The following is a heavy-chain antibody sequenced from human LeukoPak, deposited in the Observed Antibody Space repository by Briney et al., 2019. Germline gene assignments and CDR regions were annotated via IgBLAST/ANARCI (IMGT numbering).Heavy chain of an antibody. D-gene: IGHD3-22*01. J-gene: IGHJ3*02. Sequence: WASVKVSCKASGGTFSSYAISWVRQAPGQGLEWMGGIIPIFGTANYAQKFQGRVTITTDESTSTAYMELSSLRSEDTAVYYCARAPYYYDSSGPDAFDIWGQGTMVTVSS. CDR1: GGTFSSYA. CDR2: IIPIFGTA. V-gene: IGHV1-69*05. CDR3: ARAPYYYDSSGPDAFDI.